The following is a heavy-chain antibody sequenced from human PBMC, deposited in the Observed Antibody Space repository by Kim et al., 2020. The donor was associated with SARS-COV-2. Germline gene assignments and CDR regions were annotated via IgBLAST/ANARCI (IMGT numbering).Heavy chain of an antibody. CDR3: ARDCVGGDPVDVFDS. D-gene: IGHD2-21*02. V-gene: IGHV3-21*04. J-gene: IGHJ5*01. Sequence: ADTVKGRFTISRDNAKNTVYLQMNSLRAEDTALYYCARDCVGGDPVDVFDSWGQGTMVTVSS.